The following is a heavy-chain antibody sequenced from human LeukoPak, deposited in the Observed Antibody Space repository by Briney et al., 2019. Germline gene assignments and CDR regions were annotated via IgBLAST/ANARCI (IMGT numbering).Heavy chain of an antibody. V-gene: IGHV3-30*02. CDR2: IRYDGNNK. D-gene: IGHD6-19*01. CDR3: AREDGSGWRLPEN. CDR1: GFTFSSYS. Sequence: GGSLRLSCAASGFTFSSYSMNWVRQAPGKGLEWVAFIRYDGNNKYYADSVKGRFTISRDNSKNTLYLQMNSLRAEDTAVYYCAREDGSGWRLPENWGQGTLVTVSS. J-gene: IGHJ4*02.